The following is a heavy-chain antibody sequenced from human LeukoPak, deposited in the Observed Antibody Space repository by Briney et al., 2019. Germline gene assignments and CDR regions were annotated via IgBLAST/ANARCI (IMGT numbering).Heavy chain of an antibody. J-gene: IGHJ5*02. D-gene: IGHD3-22*01. CDR2: IYYSGST. CDR1: GGSISSYY. Sequence: PSETLSLTCTVSGGSISSYYWSWIRQPPGKGLEWIGYIYYSGSTNYNPSLKSRVTISVDTSKNQFSLKLSSVTAADTAVYYCARLTTGKGWFDPWGQGTLVTVSS. V-gene: IGHV4-59*08. CDR3: ARLTTGKGWFDP.